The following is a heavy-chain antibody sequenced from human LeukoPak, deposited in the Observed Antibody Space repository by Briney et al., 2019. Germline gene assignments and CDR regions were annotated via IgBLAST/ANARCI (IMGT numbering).Heavy chain of an antibody. CDR3: ASSPYSGYDSGY. D-gene: IGHD5-12*01. CDR1: GGSISSSSYY. V-gene: IGHV4-39*07. J-gene: IGHJ4*02. CDR2: INHSGST. Sequence: SETLSLTCTVSGGSISSSSYYWGWIRQPPGTGLEWLGEINHSGSTNYNPSLKSRVTISVDTSKNQFSLKLSSVTAADTAVYYCASSPYSGYDSGYWGQGTLVTVSS.